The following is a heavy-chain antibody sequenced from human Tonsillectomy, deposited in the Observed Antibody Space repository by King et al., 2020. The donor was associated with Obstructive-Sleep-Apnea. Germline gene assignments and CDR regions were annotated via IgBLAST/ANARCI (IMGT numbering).Heavy chain of an antibody. CDR2: IKTKSDGGTT. D-gene: IGHD4-17*01. CDR3: ASEGGAYEDGKWDAFDI. V-gene: IGHV3-15*07. Sequence: VQLVESGGGLVKPGGSLRLSCAASGFRFSNVWMNWVRQAPGKGLEWVGRIKTKSDGGTTDSAASVQGRFTISRDDSKSTLYLQMNSLQSEDTGVYYCASEGGAYEDGKWDAFDIWGQGTMVTVSS. J-gene: IGHJ3*02. CDR1: GFRFSNVW.